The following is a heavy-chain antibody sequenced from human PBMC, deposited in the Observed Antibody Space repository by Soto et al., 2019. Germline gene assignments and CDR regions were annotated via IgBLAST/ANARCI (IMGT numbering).Heavy chain of an antibody. V-gene: IGHV4-39*01. D-gene: IGHD3-10*01. J-gene: IGHJ3*02. Sequence: SETLSLTCTVSGGSISSSSYYWGWIRQPPGKGLEWIGSIYYSGSTYYNPSLKSRVTISVDTSKNQFSLKLSSVTAADTAVYYCARAGVVRGVIGDAFDIWGQGTMVTVSS. CDR1: GGSISSSSYY. CDR2: IYYSGST. CDR3: ARAGVVRGVIGDAFDI.